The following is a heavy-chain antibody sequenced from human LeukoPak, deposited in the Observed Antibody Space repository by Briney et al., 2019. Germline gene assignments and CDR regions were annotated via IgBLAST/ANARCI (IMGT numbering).Heavy chain of an antibody. CDR2: ISSSSSYI. Sequence: GGSLRLSCAASGFTFSSYSMNWVRQAPGKGLEWVSSISSSSSYIYYADSVKGRFTISRDNAKNSLYLQMNSLRAEDTAVYYCARDLREMATIRFDYWGQGTLVTVSS. J-gene: IGHJ4*02. CDR1: GFTFSSYS. CDR3: ARDLREMATIRFDY. V-gene: IGHV3-21*01. D-gene: IGHD5-24*01.